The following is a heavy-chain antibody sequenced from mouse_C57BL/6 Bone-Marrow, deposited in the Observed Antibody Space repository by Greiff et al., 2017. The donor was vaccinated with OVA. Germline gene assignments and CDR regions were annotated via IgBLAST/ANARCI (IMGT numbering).Heavy chain of an antibody. CDR1: GYSITSGYY. CDR3: ERERLRRGGDFDY. D-gene: IGHD2-4*01. Sequence: ESGPGLVKPSQSLSLTCSVTGYSITSGYYWNWIRQFPGNILEWMGFISYDGSNNYNPSLKNRISITRYTSKNQFFLKWNSVATEDTATYDCERERLRRGGDFDYWGKGTTLTVSS. V-gene: IGHV3-6*01. CDR2: ISYDGSN. J-gene: IGHJ2*01.